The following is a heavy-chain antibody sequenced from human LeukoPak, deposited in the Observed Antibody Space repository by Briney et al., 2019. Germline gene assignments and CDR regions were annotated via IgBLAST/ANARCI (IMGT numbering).Heavy chain of an antibody. J-gene: IGHJ4*02. D-gene: IGHD3-9*01. Sequence: SETLSLTCTVSGGSISSYYWSWIRQPPGKGLEWIGYIYYSGSTNYNPSLKSRVTMSIDYSKNKFSLKVSSVTAADTAIYYCGKTDIYFNPVDYWGPGSLVAVSS. V-gene: IGHV4-59*12. CDR3: GKTDIYFNPVDY. CDR1: GGSISSYY. CDR2: IYYSGST.